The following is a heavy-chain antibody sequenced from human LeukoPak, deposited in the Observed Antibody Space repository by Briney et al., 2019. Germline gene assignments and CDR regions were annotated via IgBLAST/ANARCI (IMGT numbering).Heavy chain of an antibody. Sequence: ASVKLSCKASGYTFTSHHMHWVRQAPGQGREWMGIINPSGGSTNYAQKFQGRLTMTRDIHTSTVYMAQRRLRSEDTDVYYCAREAVTIFGVVRTQTTKLPHRFDPWDQGTLVTVSS. CDR3: AREAVTIFGVVRTQTTKLPHRFDP. J-gene: IGHJ5*02. CDR1: GYTFTSHH. CDR2: INPSGGST. D-gene: IGHD3-3*01. V-gene: IGHV1-46*01.